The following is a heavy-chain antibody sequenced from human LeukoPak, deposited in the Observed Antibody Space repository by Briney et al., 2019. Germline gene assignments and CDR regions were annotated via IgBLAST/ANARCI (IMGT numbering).Heavy chain of an antibody. V-gene: IGHV4-59*01. J-gene: IGHJ4*02. CDR3: ARDNYGGDYFDY. D-gene: IGHD4-23*01. CDR1: GGSISSYY. CDR2: IYYSGST. Sequence: PSETLSLTCTVSGGSISSYYWSWIRQPPGKGLEWTGYIYYSGSTNYNPSLKSRVTISVDTSKNQFSLKLSSVTAADTAVYYCARDNYGGDYFDYWGQGTLVTVSS.